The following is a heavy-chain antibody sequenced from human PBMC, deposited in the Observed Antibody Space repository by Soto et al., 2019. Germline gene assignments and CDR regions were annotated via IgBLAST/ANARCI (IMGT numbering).Heavy chain of an antibody. J-gene: IGHJ2*01. D-gene: IGHD2-8*01. CDR3: AKDNGPPGTRDWYFDL. Sequence: EVQLLESGGGLVQPGASLRLSCAASGFTFSSYAMSWVRQAPGKGLEWVSGISSNGGSTYYADSVKGRFTISRDNSKNTLYLLMNSLRVEDTARYYCAKDNGPPGTRDWYFDLWGRGTLVTVSS. CDR1: GFTFSSYA. CDR2: ISSNGGST. V-gene: IGHV3-23*01.